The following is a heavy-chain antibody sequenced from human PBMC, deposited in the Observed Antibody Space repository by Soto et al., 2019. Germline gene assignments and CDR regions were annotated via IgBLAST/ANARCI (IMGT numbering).Heavy chain of an antibody. Sequence: QVQLVQSGAEEKKPGASVKVSCKASGYTFTSYAMHWVRQAPGQRLEWMGWINAGNGNTKYSQKFQGXVXVXRXXSARTAYMELSSLRSEDTAVQYCARSIVVVTALDYWGQGTLVTVSS. J-gene: IGHJ4*02. CDR1: GYTFTSYA. CDR3: ARSIVVVTALDY. D-gene: IGHD2-21*02. V-gene: IGHV1-3*05. CDR2: INAGNGNT.